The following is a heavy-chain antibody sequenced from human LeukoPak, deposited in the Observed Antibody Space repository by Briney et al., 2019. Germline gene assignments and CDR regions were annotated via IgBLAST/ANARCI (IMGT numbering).Heavy chain of an antibody. Sequence: ASVKVSCKAPGYTFTSYDINWVRQATGQGLEWMGWMNPNSGNTGYAQKFQGRVTMTRNTSISTAYMELSSLRSEDTAVYYCARAISGKYYFDYWGQGTLVTVSS. CDR3: ARAISGKYYFDY. CDR1: GYTFTSYD. CDR2: MNPNSGNT. V-gene: IGHV1-8*01. D-gene: IGHD2-21*01. J-gene: IGHJ4*02.